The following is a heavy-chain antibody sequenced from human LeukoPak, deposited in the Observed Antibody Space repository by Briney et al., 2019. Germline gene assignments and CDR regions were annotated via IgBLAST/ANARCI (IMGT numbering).Heavy chain of an antibody. Sequence: GGSLRLSCAASGFTFSSYSMNWVRQAPGKGLEWVSYISSSSSTIYYADSVKGRFTISRDNAKNSLYLQMNSLRAEDTAVYYCARDGAVAGTYYYYYYYMDVWGKGTTVTVSS. CDR3: ARDGAVAGTYYYYYYYMDV. CDR2: ISSSSSTI. D-gene: IGHD6-19*01. CDR1: GFTFSSYS. J-gene: IGHJ6*03. V-gene: IGHV3-48*01.